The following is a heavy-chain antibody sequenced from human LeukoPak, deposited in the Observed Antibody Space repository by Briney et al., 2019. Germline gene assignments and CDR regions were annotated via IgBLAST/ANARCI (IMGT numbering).Heavy chain of an antibody. V-gene: IGHV4-59*01. CDR1: GGSISSYY. Sequence: PSETLSLTCTVSGGSISSYYWSWIRQPPGKGLEWIGYIYYSGSTNYNPSLKSRVTISVDTSKNQFSLKLSSVTAADTAVYYCARVTRYYDSSGYYSHFDYWGQGTLVTVSS. J-gene: IGHJ4*02. CDR3: ARVTRYYDSSGYYSHFDY. CDR2: IYYSGST. D-gene: IGHD3-22*01.